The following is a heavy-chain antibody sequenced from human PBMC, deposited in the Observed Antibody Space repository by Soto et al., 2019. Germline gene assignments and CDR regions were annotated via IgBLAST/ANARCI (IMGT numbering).Heavy chain of an antibody. J-gene: IGHJ4*02. V-gene: IGHV4-39*01. CDR3: TSSYSSLEWLRLGDFDY. CDR1: GDSITSGNYY. CDR2: IYYNGNT. Sequence: QLQLQQSGPRLVKPSETLSLTCTVSGDSITSGNYYWAWIRQPQGKGLEWIASIYYNGNTVNNPCLSSRGTNSADTANDQFSLNQTSVTAAHTAVYYYTSSYSSLEWLRLGDFDYWGLGSLVSVSS. D-gene: IGHD5-12*01.